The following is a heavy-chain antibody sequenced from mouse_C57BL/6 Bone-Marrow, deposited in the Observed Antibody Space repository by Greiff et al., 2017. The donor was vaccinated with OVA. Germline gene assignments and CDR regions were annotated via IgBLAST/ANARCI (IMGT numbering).Heavy chain of an antibody. CDR3: ARLKMAWFAY. J-gene: IGHJ3*01. CDR1: GFTFSSYG. CDR2: ISSGGSYT. Sequence: ELQRVESGGDLVKPGGSLKLSCAASGFTFSSYGMSWVRQTPDKRLEWVATISSGGSYTYYPDSVKGRFTISRDNAKNTLYLQMSSLKSEDTAMYYCARLKMAWFAYWGQGTLVTVSA. D-gene: IGHD2-3*01. V-gene: IGHV5-6*01.